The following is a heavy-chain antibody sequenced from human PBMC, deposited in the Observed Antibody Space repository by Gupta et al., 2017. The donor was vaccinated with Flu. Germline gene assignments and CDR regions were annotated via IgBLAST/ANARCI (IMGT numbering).Heavy chain of an antibody. J-gene: IGHJ5*02. CDR2: ISNTDGGLK. CDR3: ARALPIIMVRGSVITEEGYNWFDR. D-gene: IGHD3-10*01. CDR1: GFTFSAFG. V-gene: IGHV3-21*01. Sequence: LAESGGGLVKPGGSLRLSCSASGFTFSAFGITWVRQAPGKGLEWVSSISNTDGGLKHDADSVRGRFTISRDNAEKSVYLQMNSLRGEDTAVYYCARALPIIMVRGSVITEEGYNWFDRWGHGTRVFVSS.